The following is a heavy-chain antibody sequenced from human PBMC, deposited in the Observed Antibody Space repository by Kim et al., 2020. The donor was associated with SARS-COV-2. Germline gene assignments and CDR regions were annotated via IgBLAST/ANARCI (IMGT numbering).Heavy chain of an antibody. CDR1: GFTFSSYA. CDR2: ISYDGSNK. V-gene: IGHV3-30-3*01. D-gene: IGHD3-10*01. J-gene: IGHJ6*02. Sequence: GGSLRLSCAASGFTFSSYAMHWVRQAPGKGLEWVAVISYDGSNKYYADSVKGRFTISRDNSKNTLYLQMNSLRAEDTAVYYCARNPGYYYYGMDVWGQGT. CDR3: ARNPGYYYYGMDV.